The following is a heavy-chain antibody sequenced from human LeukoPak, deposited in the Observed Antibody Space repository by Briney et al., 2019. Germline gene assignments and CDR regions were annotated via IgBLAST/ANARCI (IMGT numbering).Heavy chain of an antibody. CDR1: GFSFSSYA. J-gene: IGHJ4*02. V-gene: IGHV3-23*01. D-gene: IGHD3-10*01. Sequence: GGSLRLSCTASGFSFSSYAMTWVRQAPGKGLEWVSALSGTGGTRYYANSVKGRFTISRDNSKNTVYLQMNSLRADDTAVYYCAKARIGTYYFFDSWGQGTLVTVSS. CDR3: AKARIGTYYFFDS. CDR2: LSGTGGTR.